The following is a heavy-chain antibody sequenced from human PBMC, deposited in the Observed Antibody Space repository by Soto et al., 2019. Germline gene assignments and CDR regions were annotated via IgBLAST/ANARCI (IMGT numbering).Heavy chain of an antibody. J-gene: IGHJ5*02. V-gene: IGHV3-33*01. CDR1: GFTFSSYG. Sequence: QVQLVESGGGVVQPGRSLRLSCAASGFTFSSYGMHWVRQAPGKGLEWVAVIWYDGSNKYYADSVKGRFTISRVNSKNTLYLQMNSLRAEDTAVYYCAREENDWFDPWGQGTLVTVSS. CDR3: AREENDWFDP. CDR2: IWYDGSNK.